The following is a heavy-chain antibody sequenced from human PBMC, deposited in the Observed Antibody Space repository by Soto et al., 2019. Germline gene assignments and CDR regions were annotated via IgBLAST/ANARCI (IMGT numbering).Heavy chain of an antibody. J-gene: IGHJ5*02. CDR2: ISGSGGST. CDR1: GFTFSSDA. D-gene: IGHD2-8*01. CDR3: AKDNLTDRIHGVCPGSWFDP. V-gene: IGHV3-23*01. Sequence: GGSLRLSCAASGFTFSSDAMSWVRQAPGKGLEWVSAISGSGGSTYYADSVKGRFTISRDNSKNTLYLQMNSLRAEDTAVYYCAKDNLTDRIHGVCPGSWFDPWGQGNLVTVS.